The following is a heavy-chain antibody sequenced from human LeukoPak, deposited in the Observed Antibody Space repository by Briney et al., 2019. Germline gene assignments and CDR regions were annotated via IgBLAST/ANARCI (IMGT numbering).Heavy chain of an antibody. D-gene: IGHD4-17*01. V-gene: IGHV1-69*06. CDR2: IIPIFGTA. J-gene: IGHJ4*02. CDR1: GGTFSSYA. Sequence: GASVKVSCKASGGTFSSYAISWVRQAPGQGLEWMGGIIPIFGTANYAQKFQGRVTITADTSTSTAYMELRSLRSDDTAVYYCAREGDYGGYFDYWGQGTLVTVSS. CDR3: AREGDYGGYFDY.